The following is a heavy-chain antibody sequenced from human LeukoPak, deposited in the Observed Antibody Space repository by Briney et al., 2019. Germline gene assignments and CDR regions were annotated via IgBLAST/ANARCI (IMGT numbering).Heavy chain of an antibody. D-gene: IGHD2-2*02. V-gene: IGHV3-23*01. CDR3: AKGRRGYTNYSFDY. J-gene: IGHJ4*02. Sequence: GGSLRLSCASSGFSFSGYAMIWVRQAPGKGLELVATISGSGASPSSADPVRGRFITSNDIPSTIAYLQLNIRRAQATAVNSCAKGRRGYTNYSFDYWGQGTLVTVSS. CDR1: GFSFSGYA. CDR2: ISGSGASP.